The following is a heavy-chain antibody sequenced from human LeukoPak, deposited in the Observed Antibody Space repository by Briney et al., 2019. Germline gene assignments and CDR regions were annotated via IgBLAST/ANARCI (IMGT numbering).Heavy chain of an antibody. Sequence: SETLSPTCTVSGGSISSYYWSWIRQPAGKGLEWIGRIYTSGSTNYNPSLKSRVTMSVDTSKNQFSLKLSSVTAADTAVYYCAREGLYCSSTSCYRAEFDPWGQGTLVTVSS. D-gene: IGHD2-2*01. CDR1: GGSISSYY. V-gene: IGHV4-4*07. J-gene: IGHJ5*02. CDR3: AREGLYCSSTSCYRAEFDP. CDR2: IYTSGST.